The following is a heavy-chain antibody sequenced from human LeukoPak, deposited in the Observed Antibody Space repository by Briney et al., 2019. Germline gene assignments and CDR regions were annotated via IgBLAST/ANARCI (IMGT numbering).Heavy chain of an antibody. CDR3: VREARGYHYTYFDY. CDR1: GFTLGSHD. Sequence: PGGSLRLSCTASGFTLGSHDMHWVRHIAGQGLEGVAAVSSGFHAFFADSVQGRFTVSREDARNSLYLQMNSLRAGDTAVYYCVREARGYHYTYFDYWGQGTLVTVSS. CDR2: VSSGFHA. V-gene: IGHV3-13*01. J-gene: IGHJ4*01. D-gene: IGHD5-18*01.